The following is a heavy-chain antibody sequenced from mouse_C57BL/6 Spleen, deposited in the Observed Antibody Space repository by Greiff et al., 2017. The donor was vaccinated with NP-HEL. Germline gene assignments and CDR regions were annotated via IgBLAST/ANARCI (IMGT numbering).Heavy chain of an antibody. CDR1: GYTFTSYW. J-gene: IGHJ2*01. CDR2: TNPTNGRT. V-gene: IGHV1S81*02. CDR3: ARIKKIVATYFDY. Sequence: VQLQQSGAELVKAGASVKMSCKASGYTFTSYWMHWVKQRPGQGLEWFAETNPTNGRTYYNEKFKSKATLTVDKSSSTAYMLLSGPTFEDSAVYSCARIKKIVATYFDYWGQRTTLTVSS. D-gene: IGHD1-1*01.